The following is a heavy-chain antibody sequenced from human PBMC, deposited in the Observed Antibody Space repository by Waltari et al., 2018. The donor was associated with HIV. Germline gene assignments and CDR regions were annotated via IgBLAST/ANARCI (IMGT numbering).Heavy chain of an antibody. J-gene: IGHJ6*02. V-gene: IGHV4-61*01. CDR1: GGSVSSGSYY. Sequence: QVQLQESGPGLVKPSETLSLTCTVSGGSVSSGSYYWSWIRQPPGKGLEWIGYIYHSGSTNYTPSLKLRVTISIDTSKNQFSLKLSAVTAADTAGYYCARNKCCGGNCYDHARGMDVWGQGTTVTVSS. CDR3: ARNKCCGGNCYDHARGMDV. D-gene: IGHD2-15*01. CDR2: IYHSGST.